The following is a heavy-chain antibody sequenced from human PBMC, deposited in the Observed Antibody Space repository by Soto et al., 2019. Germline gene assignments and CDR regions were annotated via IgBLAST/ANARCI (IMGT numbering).Heavy chain of an antibody. CDR1: GFTFSGYW. Sequence: GGSLRLSCAASGFTFSGYWMHWVRQAPGKGLVWVSRINSDGSSTTYADSVEGRFTISRDNAKNTLYLQMNSLRAEDTAVYYCTRGSQAAFDIWGQGTMVTVSS. J-gene: IGHJ3*02. CDR2: INSDGSST. V-gene: IGHV3-74*01. CDR3: TRGSQAAFDI.